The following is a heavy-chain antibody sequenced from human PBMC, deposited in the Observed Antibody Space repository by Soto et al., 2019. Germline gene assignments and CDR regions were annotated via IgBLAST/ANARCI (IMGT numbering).Heavy chain of an antibody. CDR3: ARHVGFWFGELPSYYFDY. CDR2: IYYSGST. D-gene: IGHD3-10*01. Sequence: SETLSLSCTVSGCSICSYYWSWIRQPPGKGLEWIGYIYYSGSTNYNPSLKSRVTISVDTSKNQFSLKLSSVTAADTAVYYCARHVGFWFGELPSYYFDYWGQGTLVTVSS. V-gene: IGHV4-59*08. CDR1: GCSICSYY. J-gene: IGHJ4*02.